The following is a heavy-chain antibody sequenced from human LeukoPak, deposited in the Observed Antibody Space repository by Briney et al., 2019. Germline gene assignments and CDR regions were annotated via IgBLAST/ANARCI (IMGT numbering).Heavy chain of an antibody. D-gene: IGHD5-18*01. J-gene: IGHJ4*02. CDR1: GFTFSSYG. V-gene: IGHV3-33*06. Sequence: GGSLRLSCAASGFTFSSYGMHWVRQAPGKGLEWVAVIWYDGSNKYYADSVKGRFTISRDDSKNTLYLQMNSLRAEDTAVYYCAKGNVFRGYSYGYFDYWGQGTLVTVSS. CDR2: IWYDGSNK. CDR3: AKGNVFRGYSYGYFDY.